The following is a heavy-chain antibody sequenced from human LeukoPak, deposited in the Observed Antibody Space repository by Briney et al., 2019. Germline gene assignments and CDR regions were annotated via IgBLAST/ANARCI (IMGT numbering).Heavy chain of an antibody. CDR3: ARGRRRERVRYFDWLRKPYWFDP. D-gene: IGHD3-9*01. Sequence: GASVKVSCKASGYTFTGYYMHWVRQAPGQGLEWMGWINPNSGGTNYAQKFQGRVTMTRDTSISTAYMELSSLRSEDTAVYYCARGRRRERVRYFDWLRKPYWFDPWGQGTLVTVSS. V-gene: IGHV1-2*02. CDR1: GYTFTGYY. CDR2: INPNSGGT. J-gene: IGHJ5*02.